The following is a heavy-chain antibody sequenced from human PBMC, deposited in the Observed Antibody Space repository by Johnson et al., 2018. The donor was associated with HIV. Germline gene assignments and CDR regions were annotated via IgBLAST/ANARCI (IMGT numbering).Heavy chain of an antibody. Sequence: QVQLVESGGGLVQPGGSLRLSCAASGFTVSSNYMSWVRQAPGKGLEWVAYMSTSGSTKFYADSVKGRFTISRDNAKNSLYLQMNSLRAEDTAVYYCARGRWLHLGAFDIWGQGTMVTVSS. V-gene: IGHV3-11*04. CDR3: ARGRWLHLGAFDI. D-gene: IGHD5-24*01. CDR2: MSTSGSTK. CDR1: GFTVSSNY. J-gene: IGHJ3*02.